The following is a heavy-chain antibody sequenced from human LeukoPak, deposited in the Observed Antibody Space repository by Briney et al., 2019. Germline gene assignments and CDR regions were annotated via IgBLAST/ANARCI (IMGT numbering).Heavy chain of an antibody. CDR1: GFTCSSYA. Sequence: GGSLRLSCAASGFTCSSYAMSWVRQAPGKGLEWVSAISGSGGSTYYADSVKGRFTISRDNSKNTLYLQMNSLRAEDTAVYYCAKWTRRYYDSSGGIDYWGQGTLVTVSS. J-gene: IGHJ4*02. CDR2: ISGSGGST. V-gene: IGHV3-23*01. CDR3: AKWTRRYYDSSGGIDY. D-gene: IGHD3-22*01.